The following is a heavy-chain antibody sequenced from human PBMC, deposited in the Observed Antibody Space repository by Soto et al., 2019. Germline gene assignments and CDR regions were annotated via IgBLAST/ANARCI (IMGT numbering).Heavy chain of an antibody. D-gene: IGHD5-18*01. CDR1: GGTFSSYA. V-gene: IGHV1-69*13. Sequence: SVKVSCKASGGTFSSYAISWVRQAPGQGLEWMGGIIPIFGTANYAQKFQGRVTITADESTSTAYMELSSLRYEDTAVYYCARGHRGGYSYTSASGYFDYWGQGTLVTVSS. CDR3: ARGHRGGYSYTSASGYFDY. J-gene: IGHJ4*02. CDR2: IIPIFGTA.